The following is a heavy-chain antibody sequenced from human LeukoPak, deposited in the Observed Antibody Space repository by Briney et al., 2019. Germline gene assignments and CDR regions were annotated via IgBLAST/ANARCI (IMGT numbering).Heavy chain of an antibody. CDR2: INGRGVST. CDR3: AREAYYGCSGSLDY. J-gene: IGHJ4*02. V-gene: IGHV3-23*01. D-gene: IGHD3-22*01. Sequence: QAGGSLRLSCADSGFKFRTYAMSWVRQAPGKGLEWVSCINGRGVSTYYADSVKGRFTISRDNSKNTLYLHMSSLRADGTAIYYCAREAYYGCSGSLDYWGQGTLVTVSS. CDR1: GFKFRTYA.